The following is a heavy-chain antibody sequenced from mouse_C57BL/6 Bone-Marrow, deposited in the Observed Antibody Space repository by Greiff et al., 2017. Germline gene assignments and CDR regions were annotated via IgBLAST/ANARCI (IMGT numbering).Heavy chain of an antibody. V-gene: IGHV5-9-1*02. CDR3: TRGSYDGFWFAY. D-gene: IGHD2-3*01. CDR1: GFTFSSYA. Sequence: EVKLVESGEGLVKPGGSLKLSCAASGFTFSSYAMSWVRQTPEKRLEWVAYISSGGDYIYYADTVKGRFTISRDNARNTLYLQMSSLKSEDTAMYYCTRGSYDGFWFAYWGQGTLVTVSA. J-gene: IGHJ3*01. CDR2: ISSGGDYI.